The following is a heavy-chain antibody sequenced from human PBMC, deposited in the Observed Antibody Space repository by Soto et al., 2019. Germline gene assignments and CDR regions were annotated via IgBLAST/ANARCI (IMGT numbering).Heavy chain of an antibody. CDR2: IKSRVDGGTT. CDR1: EFTFSNAW. D-gene: IGHD2-21*01. V-gene: IGHV3-15*01. J-gene: IGHJ5*02. CDR3: TTDLWSRFDP. Sequence: QLEESGGGLVQPGGSLRLSCAASEFTFSNAWMTWVRQAPGKGLACVGRIKSRVDGGTTDYAAPVKGRFTISRDDSKNTLYLQMNSLKTEDTAVYYCTTDLWSRFDPWGQGTLVTVSS.